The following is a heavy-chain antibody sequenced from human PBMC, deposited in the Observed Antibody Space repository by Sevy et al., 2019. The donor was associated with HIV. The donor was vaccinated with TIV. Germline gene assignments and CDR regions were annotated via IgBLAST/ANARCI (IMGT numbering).Heavy chain of an antibody. CDR3: ARAQPLTNYYYYMDV. J-gene: IGHJ6*03. CDR2: ISSSSSTI. V-gene: IGHV3-48*02. D-gene: IGHD2-2*01. Sequence: GEALRLSCAASGFTFSSYSMNWVRQAPGKGLEWVSYISSSSSTIYYADSVKGRFTISRDNAKNSLYLQMNSLRDEDTAVYYCARAQPLTNYYYYMDVWGKGTTVTVSS. CDR1: GFTFSSYS.